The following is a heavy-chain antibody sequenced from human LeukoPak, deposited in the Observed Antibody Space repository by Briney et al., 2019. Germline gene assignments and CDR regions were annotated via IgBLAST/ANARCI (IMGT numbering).Heavy chain of an antibody. J-gene: IGHJ5*02. D-gene: IGHD5-12*01. Sequence: SQTLSLACAISGDSVSSAWNWIRQSPSRGLEWLGRTYYSSKWYTDYAVSVKGRVSINPDTSKNQLSLQLSSVTPEDTAVYYCAREWLRSGFNLWGQGTLVTVSS. CDR1: GDSVSSA. CDR3: AREWLRSGFNL. CDR2: TYYSSKWYT. V-gene: IGHV6-1*01.